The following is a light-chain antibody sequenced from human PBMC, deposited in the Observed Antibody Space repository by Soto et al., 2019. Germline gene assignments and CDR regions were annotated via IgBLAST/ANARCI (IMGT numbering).Light chain of an antibody. CDR2: GAS. CDR1: QSVSSS. Sequence: EIVMTQSPATLSVSPGERATLSCWASQSVSSSLAWYQQKPGQAPRLLIYGASTRATGIPARFSGSGSGTEFTLTISSLQSEDFAVYYCQQYYNWPPITFGQGTRLEIK. V-gene: IGKV3-15*01. CDR3: QQYYNWPPIT. J-gene: IGKJ5*01.